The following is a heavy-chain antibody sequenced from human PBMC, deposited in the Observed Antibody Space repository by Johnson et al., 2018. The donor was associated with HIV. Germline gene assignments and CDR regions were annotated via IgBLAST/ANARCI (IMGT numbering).Heavy chain of an antibody. CDR2: SGSGGST. CDR3: AREDQDAFDI. CDR1: GFTVSSNY. Sequence: VQLVESGGGLIQPGGSLRLSCAASGFTVSSNYMSWVRQAPGKGLEWVSAISGSGGSTYYADSVKGRFTISRDNSKNTLYLQMNSLRAEDTAVYYCAREDQDAFDIWGQGTMVTVSS. V-gene: IGHV3-53*01. J-gene: IGHJ3*02.